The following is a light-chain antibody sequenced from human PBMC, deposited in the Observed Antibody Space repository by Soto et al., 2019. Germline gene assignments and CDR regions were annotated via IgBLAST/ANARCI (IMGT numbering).Light chain of an antibody. J-gene: IGLJ1*01. V-gene: IGLV1-51*01. CDR3: GSWDSSLSAYV. CDR2: GDN. Sequence: QSVLTQPPSVSAAPGQKVTISCSGSSSNIGGNSVSWYQQLPGTAPKLLIYGDNKRPSGIPDRFSDSTSGTSATLRITGFQTGDEADYYCGSWDSSLSAYVFGTGTKVTVL. CDR1: SSNIGGNS.